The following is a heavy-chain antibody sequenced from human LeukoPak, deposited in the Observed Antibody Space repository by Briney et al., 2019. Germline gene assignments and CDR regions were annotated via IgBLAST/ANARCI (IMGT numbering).Heavy chain of an antibody. D-gene: IGHD1-1*01. J-gene: IGHJ4*02. Sequence: GRSLRLPCAASGFTFSSYAMHWVRQAPGKGLEWVAVISYDGSNKYYADSVKGRFTISTDNSKNTLYLQMNSLRAEDTAVYYCARDSDWNDGTGFDYWGQGTLVTVSS. CDR2: ISYDGSNK. CDR1: GFTFSSYA. V-gene: IGHV3-30*04. CDR3: ARDSDWNDGTGFDY.